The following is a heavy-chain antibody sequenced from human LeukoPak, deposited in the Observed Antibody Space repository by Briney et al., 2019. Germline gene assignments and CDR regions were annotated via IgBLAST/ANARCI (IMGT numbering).Heavy chain of an antibody. Sequence: GGSLRLSCAASGFTFSSYAMIWVRQAPGKGLEWVSAISGSGGSTYYADSVKGRFTISRDNSKNTLYLQMNSLRAEDTAVYYCAKYTYYYDSSGYPTLDYWGQGSLVTVSS. V-gene: IGHV3-23*01. J-gene: IGHJ4*02. CDR3: AKYTYYYDSSGYPTLDY. CDR1: GFTFSSYA. D-gene: IGHD3-22*01. CDR2: ISGSGGST.